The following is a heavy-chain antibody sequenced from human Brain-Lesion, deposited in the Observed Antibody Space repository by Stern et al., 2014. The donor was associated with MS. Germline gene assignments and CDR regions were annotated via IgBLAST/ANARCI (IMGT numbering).Heavy chain of an antibody. V-gene: IGHV3-74*02. Sequence: VQLVQSGGGLVQPGGSLRLSCAASGFTFSNSWMHWVRQAPGKGLVWVSRINRVGSTTTYADSVKGRFTISRDNAKNTLYLQMSSLRAEDTAVYYCTILSGPYDHWGQGTLVTVSS. CDR2: INRVGSTT. CDR1: GFTFSNSW. J-gene: IGHJ4*02. D-gene: IGHD3-10*01. CDR3: TILSGPYDH.